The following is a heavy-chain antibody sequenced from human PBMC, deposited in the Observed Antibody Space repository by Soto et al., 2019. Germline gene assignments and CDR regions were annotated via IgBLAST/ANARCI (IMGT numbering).Heavy chain of an antibody. D-gene: IGHD2-15*01. CDR2: IDADNGNS. Sequence: QVQHVQSGPEVKTPGASVKVSCKASGYSFSDYILHWVRQAPGQGLEWLGWIDADNGNSKSAQKFQGRVTLSRDKAAKIAYLELSSLRSDDTAVYFCARCVSVARRLGLGYWGQGTVVVVSS. V-gene: IGHV1-3*01. J-gene: IGHJ4*02. CDR3: ARCVSVARRLGLGY. CDR1: GYSFSDYI.